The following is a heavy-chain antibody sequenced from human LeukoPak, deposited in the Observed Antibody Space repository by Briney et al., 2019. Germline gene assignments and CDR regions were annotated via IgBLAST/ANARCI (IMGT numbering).Heavy chain of an antibody. J-gene: IGHJ4*02. Sequence: GRSLRLSCAASGFSFRNYWMHWVRQAPGEGLVWVSRIKGGGIFTTYADSVTGRFTVSRHNAKNTLYLQMHSLRVEDTGVYFCARSTYSGTYRDYWGQGSLVSVSS. CDR1: GFSFRNYW. V-gene: IGHV3-74*03. D-gene: IGHD5-12*01. CDR3: ARSTYSGTYRDY. CDR2: IKGGGIFT.